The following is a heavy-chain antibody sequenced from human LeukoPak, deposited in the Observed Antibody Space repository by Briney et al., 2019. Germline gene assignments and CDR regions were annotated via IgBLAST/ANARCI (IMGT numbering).Heavy chain of an antibody. CDR1: GGSFSGHY. CDR3: ARVYCGSTSCYFDP. Sequence: SETLSLTCAVHGGSFSGHYWSWIRQPPGKGLEWIGEIYHSGNTNHNPSLKGRVTISVDTSKNQFSLKLSSVTAADTAVYFCARVYCGSTSCYFDPWGQGTLVTVSS. J-gene: IGHJ5*02. CDR2: IYHSGNT. V-gene: IGHV4-34*01. D-gene: IGHD2-2*01.